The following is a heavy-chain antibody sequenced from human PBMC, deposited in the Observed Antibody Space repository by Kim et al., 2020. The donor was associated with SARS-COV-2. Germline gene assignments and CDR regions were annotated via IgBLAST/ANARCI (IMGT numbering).Heavy chain of an antibody. Sequence: GGSLRLSCAASGFTFSSYGMHWVRQAPGKGLEWVAVIWYDGSNKYYADSVKGRFTISRDNSKNTLYLQMNSLRAEDTAVYYCARVLSDSSSWGAGDYWGQGTLVTVSS. CDR1: GFTFSSYG. CDR2: IWYDGSNK. J-gene: IGHJ4*02. CDR3: ARVLSDSSSWGAGDY. V-gene: IGHV3-33*01. D-gene: IGHD6-13*01.